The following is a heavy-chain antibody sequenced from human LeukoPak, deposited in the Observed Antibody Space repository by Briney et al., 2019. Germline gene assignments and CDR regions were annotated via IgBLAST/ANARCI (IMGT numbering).Heavy chain of an antibody. V-gene: IGHV4-61*02. CDR3: ARSYYYGSGSYYNVAPPRYYYYYMDV. CDR1: GGSISSGSYY. D-gene: IGHD3-10*01. CDR2: IYTSGST. Sequence: PSQTLSLTCTVSGGSISSGSYYWSWIRQPAGKGLEWIGRIYTSGSTNYNPSLKSRVTISVDTSKNQFSLKLGSVTAADTAVYYCARSYYYGSGSYYNVAPPRYYYYYMDVWGKGTTVTVSS. J-gene: IGHJ6*03.